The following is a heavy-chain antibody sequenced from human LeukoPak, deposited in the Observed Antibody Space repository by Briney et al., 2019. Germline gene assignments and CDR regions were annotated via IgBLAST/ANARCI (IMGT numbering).Heavy chain of an antibody. CDR1: GVSISSSNW. CDR2: IYHSGST. J-gene: IGHJ6*03. CDR3: ARAPYSNYSPYWYMDV. V-gene: IGHV4-4*02. Sequence: PSETLSLTCAVSGVSISSSNWWSWVRQPPGKGLEWIGEIYHSGSTNYNPSLKSRVTISVDTSKNQFSLKLSSVTAADTAVYYCARAPYSNYSPYWYMDVWGKGTTVTVSS. D-gene: IGHD4-11*01.